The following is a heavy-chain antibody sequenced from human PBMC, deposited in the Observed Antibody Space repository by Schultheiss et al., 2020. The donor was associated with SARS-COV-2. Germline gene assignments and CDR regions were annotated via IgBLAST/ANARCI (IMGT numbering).Heavy chain of an antibody. CDR1: GFTFSSYW. D-gene: IGHD2-2*01. CDR3: AKDGVPAASLRNYYYYGMDV. Sequence: GGSLRLSCAASGFTFSSYWMSWVRQAPGKGLEWVANIKQDGSEKYYVDSVKGRFTISRDNAKNSLYLQMNSLRADDTAVYYCAKDGVPAASLRNYYYYGMDVWGQGTTVTVSS. CDR2: IKQDGSEK. V-gene: IGHV3-7*03. J-gene: IGHJ6*01.